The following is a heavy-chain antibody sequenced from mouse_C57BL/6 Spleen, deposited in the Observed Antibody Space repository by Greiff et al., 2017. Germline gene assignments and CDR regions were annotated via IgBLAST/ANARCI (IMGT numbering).Heavy chain of an antibody. CDR3: ASDGYFFAY. V-gene: IGHV4-1*01. D-gene: IGHD2-3*01. Sequence: CAPGGVAFSRYWMSWVRRAPGKGLEWIGEINPDSSTINYAPSLKDKFIISRDNAKNTLYLQMSKVRSEDTALYYCASDGYFFAYWGQGTLVTVSA. CDR2: INPDSSTI. J-gene: IGHJ3*01. CDR1: GVAFSRYW.